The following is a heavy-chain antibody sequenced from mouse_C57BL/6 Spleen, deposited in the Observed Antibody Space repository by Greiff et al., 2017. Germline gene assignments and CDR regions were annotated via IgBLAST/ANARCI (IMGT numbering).Heavy chain of an antibody. CDR3: ARGDYDLYYFDY. Sequence: QVQLQQSGAELARPGASVKLSCKASGYTFTSYGISWVKQRTGQGLEWIGEIYPRSGNTYYNEKFKGKATLTADKSSSTAYMELRSLTSEDSAVYFCARGDYDLYYFDYWGQGTTRTVSS. D-gene: IGHD2-4*01. V-gene: IGHV1-81*01. CDR1: GYTFTSYG. J-gene: IGHJ2*01. CDR2: IYPRSGNT.